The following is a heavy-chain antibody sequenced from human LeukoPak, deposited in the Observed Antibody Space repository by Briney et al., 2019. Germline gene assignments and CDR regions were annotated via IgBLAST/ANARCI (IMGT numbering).Heavy chain of an antibody. J-gene: IGHJ3*02. V-gene: IGHV3-23*01. CDR2: ISGSGGST. CDR3: AKDNRPDIVATLDAFDI. CDR1: GFTFSSYA. Sequence: GGSLRLSCAASGFTFSSYAMSWVRQAPGKGLGWVSAISGSGGSTYYADSVKGRFTISRDNSKNTLYLQMNSLRAEDTAVYYCAKDNRPDIVATLDAFDIWGQGTMVTVSS. D-gene: IGHD5-12*01.